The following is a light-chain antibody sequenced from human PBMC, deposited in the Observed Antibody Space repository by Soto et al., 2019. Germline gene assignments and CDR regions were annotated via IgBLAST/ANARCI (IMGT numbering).Light chain of an antibody. CDR3: SSYTSSDTPYG. V-gene: IGLV2-14*01. CDR1: RSDVGDYKY. Sequence: QSALTQPASVSGSPGQSITISCTGTRSDVGDYKYVSWYQQHPDKAPKLIIFVNSNRPSGVSNRFSGSKSGNTASLTISGLQAEDEADYYCSSYTSSDTPYGFGTGTKVTVL. J-gene: IGLJ1*01. CDR2: VNS.